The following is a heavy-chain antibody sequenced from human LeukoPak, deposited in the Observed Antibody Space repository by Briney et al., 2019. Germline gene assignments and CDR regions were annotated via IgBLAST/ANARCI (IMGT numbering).Heavy chain of an antibody. D-gene: IGHD1-26*01. J-gene: IGHJ5*02. V-gene: IGHV3-23*01. CDR1: GFTFSSYA. CDR2: ISGSGGST. CDR3: AKDRWELLHRGWFDP. Sequence: GGSLRLSCAASGFTFSSYAMSWVRQAPGKGLERVSAISGSGGSTYYADSVKGRFTISRDNSKNTLYLQMNSLRAEDTAVYYCAKDRWELLHRGWFDPWGQGTLVTVSS.